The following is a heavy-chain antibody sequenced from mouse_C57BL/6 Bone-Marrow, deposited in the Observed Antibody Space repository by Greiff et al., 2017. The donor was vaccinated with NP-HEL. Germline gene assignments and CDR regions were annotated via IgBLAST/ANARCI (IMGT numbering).Heavy chain of an antibody. J-gene: IGHJ2*01. CDR3: AAGLTGTGNFDY. CDR2: IYPGSGST. Sequence: VQLQQPGAELVKPGASVKMSCKASGYTFTSYWITWVKQRPGQGLEWIGDIYPGSGSTNYNEKFKSKATLTVDTSSSTAYMQLSSLTSEDSAVYYWAAGLTGTGNFDYWGQGTTLTVSS. D-gene: IGHD4-1*01. CDR1: GYTFTSYW. V-gene: IGHV1-55*01.